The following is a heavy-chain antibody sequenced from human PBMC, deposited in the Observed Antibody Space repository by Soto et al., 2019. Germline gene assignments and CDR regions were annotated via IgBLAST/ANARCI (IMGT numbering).Heavy chain of an antibody. CDR2: INAGNGNT. V-gene: IGHV1-3*01. CDR3: ASVRYYYGSGSPKASYYYYGMDV. Sequence: ASVKVSCKASGYTFTSYAMHWVRQAPRQRLEWMGWINAGNGNTKYSQKFQGRVTITRDTSASTAYMELSSLRSEDTAVYYCASVRYYYGSGSPKASYYYYGMDVWGQGTTVTVSS. D-gene: IGHD3-10*01. J-gene: IGHJ6*02. CDR1: GYTFTSYA.